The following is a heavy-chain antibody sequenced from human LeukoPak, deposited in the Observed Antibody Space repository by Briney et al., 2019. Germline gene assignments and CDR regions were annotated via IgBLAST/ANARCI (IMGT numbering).Heavy chain of an antibody. CDR2: ISAYNGNT. CDR3: ARMVDSSSWYNFLPYPENFDY. V-gene: IGHV1-18*01. CDR1: GYTFTSYG. J-gene: IGHJ4*02. Sequence: ASVKVSCKASGYTFTSYGISWVRQAPAQGLEWMGWISAYNGNTNYAQKLQGRVTMTTDTSTSTAYMELRSLRSDDTAVYYCARMVDSSSWYNFLPYPENFDYWGQGTLVTVSS. D-gene: IGHD6-13*01.